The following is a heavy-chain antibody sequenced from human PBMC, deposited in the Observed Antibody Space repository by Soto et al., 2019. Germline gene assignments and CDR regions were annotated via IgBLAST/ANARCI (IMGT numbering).Heavy chain of an antibody. CDR1: GYTFTSYG. CDR2: ISAYNGNT. CDR3: ARDGRFLEWLLGPDY. V-gene: IGHV1-18*01. J-gene: IGHJ4*02. Sequence: ASVKVSCKASGYTFTSYGISWVRQAPGQGLEWMGWISAYNGNTNYAQKLQGRVTMTTDTSTSTAYMELRSLRSDDTAVYYCARDGRFLEWLLGPDYWGQGTLVTVSS. D-gene: IGHD3-3*01.